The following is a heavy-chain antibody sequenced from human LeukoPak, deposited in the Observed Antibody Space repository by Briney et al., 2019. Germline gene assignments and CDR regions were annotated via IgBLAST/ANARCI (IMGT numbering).Heavy chain of an antibody. CDR1: GGSISTYF. CDR3: ARVSGTSLLWRFDP. D-gene: IGHD1-26*01. V-gene: IGHV4-59*01. J-gene: IGHJ5*02. Sequence: PSETLSLTCTVSGGSISTYFWSWIRQPPGKGLEWIGYIYYSGSTNYNPSIKSRVTISVNTSKNQFSLKLSSVTAADTAVYHCARVSGTSLLWRFDPWGQGTLVTVSS. CDR2: IYYSGST.